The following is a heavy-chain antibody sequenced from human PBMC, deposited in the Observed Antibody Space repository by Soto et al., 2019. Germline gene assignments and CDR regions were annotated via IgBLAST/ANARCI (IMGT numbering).Heavy chain of an antibody. V-gene: IGHV1-18*01. Sequence: QVQLKQSGPEVRKPGASVRVSCKASGYIFTNFGISWVRQAPGQGLEWMGWISGYNDNTHYAQKLQGRVSMTTDTSTGTAYMDLRSLRSDDTAIYYCVRDSSSWSYYYYGMDVW. CDR3: VRDSSSWSYYYYGMDV. CDR1: GYIFTNFG. D-gene: IGHD6-13*01. J-gene: IGHJ6*01. CDR2: ISGYNDNT.